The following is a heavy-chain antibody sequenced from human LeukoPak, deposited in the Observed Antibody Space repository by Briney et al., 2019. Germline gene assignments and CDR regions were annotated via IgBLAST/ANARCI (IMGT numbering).Heavy chain of an antibody. CDR3: VRDRPSNYFDASVDAFDI. D-gene: IGHD3-22*01. J-gene: IGHJ3*02. V-gene: IGHV3-74*01. CDR2: INSDGSST. CDR1: GFTFSSYW. Sequence: GGSLRLSCAASGFTFSSYWMHWVRQAPGKGLVWVSRINSDGSSTTYADSVKGRFTISRDNAKSTLYLQMNSLRVEDTAVYYCVRDRPSNYFDASVDAFDIWGQGTMVTVSS.